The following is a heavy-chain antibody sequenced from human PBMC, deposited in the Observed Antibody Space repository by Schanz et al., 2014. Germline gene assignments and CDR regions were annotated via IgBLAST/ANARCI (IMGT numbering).Heavy chain of an antibody. V-gene: IGHV1-2*02. CDR2: INPNSGGA. J-gene: IGHJ4*02. D-gene: IGHD4-17*01. CDR3: ARELRLEYYFDY. Sequence: QVQLVQSGREVKKPGASVRVSCKAAGYAFTGYYIHWVRQAPGQGLEWMGGINPNSGGANSAQKFQGRVTMTRDTSISTAYMELSSLRSDDTAVYYCARELRLEYYFDYWGQGTQVTVSS. CDR1: GYAFTGYY.